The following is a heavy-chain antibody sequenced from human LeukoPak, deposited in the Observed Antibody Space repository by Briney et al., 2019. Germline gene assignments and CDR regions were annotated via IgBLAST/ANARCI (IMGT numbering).Heavy chain of an antibody. J-gene: IGHJ4*02. CDR1: GFTFSSYS. Sequence: GGSLRLSCAASGFTFSSYSMNWVRQAPGKGLEWVSSISSSSSYIYYADSVKGRFTISRDNTKNSLYLQMNSLRAEDTAVYYCARDDILTGYYRFDYWGQGTLVTVSS. V-gene: IGHV3-21*01. CDR2: ISSSSSYI. CDR3: ARDDILTGYYRFDY. D-gene: IGHD3-9*01.